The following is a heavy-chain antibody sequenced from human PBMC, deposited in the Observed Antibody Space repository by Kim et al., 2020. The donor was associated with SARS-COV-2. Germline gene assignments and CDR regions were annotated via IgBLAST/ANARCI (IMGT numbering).Heavy chain of an antibody. CDR3: ARDLSSSWYGDLDS. J-gene: IGHJ4*02. V-gene: IGHV3-30-3*01. D-gene: IGHD6-13*01. CDR1: GFTFNSYA. CDR2: ISYDGINK. Sequence: GGSLRLSCAASGFTFNSYAMHWVRQAPGKGLEWVAVISYDGINKYYADSVKGRFTISRDNSKNMLYLQMNSLRAEDTAVYYCARDLSSSWYGDLDSWGQGTLVTVSS.